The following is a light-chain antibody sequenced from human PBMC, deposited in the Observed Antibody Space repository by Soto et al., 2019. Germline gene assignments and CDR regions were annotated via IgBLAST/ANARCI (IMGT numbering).Light chain of an antibody. J-gene: IGLJ2*01. CDR1: SSNIGAGYD. V-gene: IGLV1-40*01. CDR3: QAYDSSLSAVV. CDR2: VNS. Sequence: QSVLTQPPSVSGAPGQRVTISCTGSSSNIGAGYDVHWYQQLPGTAPKLLIYVNSKRPSGVPDRFSGSKAGTSASLAITGLQAEDEAYYVGQAYDSSLSAVVFGGGTKLTVL.